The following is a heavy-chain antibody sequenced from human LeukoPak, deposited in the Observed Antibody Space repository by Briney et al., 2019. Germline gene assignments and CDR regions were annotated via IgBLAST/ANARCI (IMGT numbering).Heavy chain of an antibody. J-gene: IGHJ4*02. CDR1: GYTFTSYG. V-gene: IGHV1-24*01. CDR3: VLTTGTPFDY. D-gene: IGHD1-1*01. Sequence: GASVKVSCKASGYTFTSYGISWVRQAPGQGLEWMGGFDPEDGETIYAQKFQGRVTMTEDTSTDTAYMELSSLRSEDTAVYYCVLTTGTPFDYWGQGTLVTVSS. CDR2: FDPEDGET.